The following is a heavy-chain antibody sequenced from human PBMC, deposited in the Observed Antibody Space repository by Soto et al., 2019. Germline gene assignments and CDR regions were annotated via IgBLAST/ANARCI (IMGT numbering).Heavy chain of an antibody. CDR1: GYIFTTYG. Sequence: QVQLVQSGAEVKKPGASVKVSCKASGYIFTTYGIHWMRQAPGQRPEWMGWISVGSGNKRYSQDFQARLTLRRYTSASQAYKGLSSLGSEDPAVYYCAESLTGGGTLLFGNWGQGTLVTVSS. V-gene: IGHV1-3*01. J-gene: IGHJ4*02. CDR3: AESLTGGGTLLFGN. CDR2: ISVGSGNK. D-gene: IGHD2-15*01.